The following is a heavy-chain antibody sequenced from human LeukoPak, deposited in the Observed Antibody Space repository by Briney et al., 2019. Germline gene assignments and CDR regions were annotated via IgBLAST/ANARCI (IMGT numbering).Heavy chain of an antibody. Sequence: GGSLRLSCAASGFTFSSYSMNWVRQAPGKGLEWVSCRFAISRDNAKNSLYLQMNSLRDEDTAVYYCARKYCSGGDCYSNYWGQGTLVTVSS. CDR1: GFTFSSYS. CDR3: ARKYCSGGDCYSNY. D-gene: IGHD2-15*01. J-gene: IGHJ4*02. V-gene: IGHV3-48*02.